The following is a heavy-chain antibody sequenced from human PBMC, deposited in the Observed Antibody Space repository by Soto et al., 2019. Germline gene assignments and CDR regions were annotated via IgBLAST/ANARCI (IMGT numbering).Heavy chain of an antibody. Sequence: QVQLVESGGGVVQPGRSLRLSCAASILTFSEFGMHWVRQAPGKGLEWVALISHDGGDKHYADSVKGRFTISRDNSKDTLYLQMHSLRAEDTAVYYCVKDKRAQNYYGSGSFPGDGMDVWGQGTTVTVS. D-gene: IGHD3-10*01. CDR2: ISHDGGDK. CDR3: VKDKRAQNYYGSGSFPGDGMDV. V-gene: IGHV3-30*18. CDR1: ILTFSEFG. J-gene: IGHJ6*02.